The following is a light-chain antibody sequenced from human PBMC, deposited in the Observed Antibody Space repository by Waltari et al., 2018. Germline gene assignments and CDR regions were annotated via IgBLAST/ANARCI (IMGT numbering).Light chain of an antibody. Sequence: DIQMTQSPSSVSASIGDRVTITCRASQDINIWLAWYQQKPGRAPQVLIFEATRLQSGVPSRFSGSGSGTEFTPTISSLQPEDFATYYCQQANSFPRTFGQGTRLEIK. CDR1: QDINIW. V-gene: IGKV1D-12*01. CDR2: EAT. CDR3: QQANSFPRT. J-gene: IGKJ5*01.